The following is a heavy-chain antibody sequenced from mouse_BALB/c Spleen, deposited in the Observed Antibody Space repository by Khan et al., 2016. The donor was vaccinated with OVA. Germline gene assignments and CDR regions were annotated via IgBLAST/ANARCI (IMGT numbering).Heavy chain of an antibody. CDR2: IYPGDGAT. CDR3: ASYRYDYFDY. CDR1: GYTFTSYW. J-gene: IGHJ2*01. Sequence: QVQLQQSGAELARPWASVKLSCKASGYTFTSYWMQWVNQRPGQGLEWIGTIYPGDGATRYTPKIKGKATLTADKSSSTAYMQLSSLASEDSAVYYCASYRYDYFDYWGQGTTLTVSS. D-gene: IGHD2-14*01. V-gene: IGHV1-87*01.